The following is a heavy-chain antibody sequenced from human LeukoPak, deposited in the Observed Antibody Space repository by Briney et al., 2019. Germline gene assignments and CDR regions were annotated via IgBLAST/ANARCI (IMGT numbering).Heavy chain of an antibody. CDR2: MNPNSGNT. CDR1: GYTFTSYD. CDR3: TRPYYYGSGSYNDC. Sequence: ASVKVSCKASGYTFTSYDINWVRQATGQGLEWMGWMNPNSGNTGYAQKFQGRVTMTRDTSISTTYMELSRLRSDETAVYYCTRPYYYGSGSYNDCWGQGTLVTVSS. D-gene: IGHD3-10*01. J-gene: IGHJ4*02. V-gene: IGHV1-8*01.